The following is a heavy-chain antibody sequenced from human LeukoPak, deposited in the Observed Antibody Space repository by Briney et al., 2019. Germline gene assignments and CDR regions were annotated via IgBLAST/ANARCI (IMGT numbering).Heavy chain of an antibody. CDR1: GGSISSGSYY. D-gene: IGHD3-3*01. Sequence: PSETLSLTCTVSGGSISSGSYYWSWIRQPAGKGLEWIGRIYTSGSTNYNPSLKSRVTISVDTSKNQLSLKLSSVTAADTAVYYCARERLFGVVIISNYYYYMDVWGKGTTVTVSS. J-gene: IGHJ6*03. CDR3: ARERLFGVVIISNYYYYMDV. V-gene: IGHV4-61*02. CDR2: IYTSGST.